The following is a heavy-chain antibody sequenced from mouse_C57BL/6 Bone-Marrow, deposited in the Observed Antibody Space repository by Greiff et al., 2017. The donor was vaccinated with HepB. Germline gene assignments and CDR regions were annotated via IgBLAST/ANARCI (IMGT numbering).Heavy chain of an antibody. D-gene: IGHD1-1*01. Sequence: VQLQESGAELVKPGASVKLSCKASGYTFTEYTIHWVKQRSGQGLEWIGWFYPGSGSIKYNEKFKDKATLTADKSSSTVYMELSRLTSEDSAVYFGARYEASATVVPRWYFDVWGTGTTVTVSS. J-gene: IGHJ1*03. CDR2: FYPGSGSI. V-gene: IGHV1-62-2*01. CDR1: GYTFTEYT. CDR3: ARYEASATVVPRWYFDV.